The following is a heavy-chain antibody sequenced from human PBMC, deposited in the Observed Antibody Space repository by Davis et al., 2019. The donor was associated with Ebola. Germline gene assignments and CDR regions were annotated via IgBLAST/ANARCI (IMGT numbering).Heavy chain of an antibody. CDR2: MYSSGST. Sequence: SETLSLTCTVSGVSIGSSGYYWGYIRQPPGKGLEWIGCMYSSGSTYYNPSLKSRVTISVDTSKNHFSLKLSSVTAADTAVYYCACSYNRGWYVWGQGTLVTVSS. CDR1: GVSIGSSGYY. J-gene: IGHJ4*02. V-gene: IGHV4-39*02. D-gene: IGHD6-19*01. CDR3: ACSYNRGWYV.